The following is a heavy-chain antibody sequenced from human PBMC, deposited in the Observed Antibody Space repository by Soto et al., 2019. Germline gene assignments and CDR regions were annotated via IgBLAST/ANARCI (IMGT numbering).Heavy chain of an antibody. J-gene: IGHJ4*02. V-gene: IGHV3-21*01. D-gene: IGHD3-22*01. CDR2: ISRSSSYK. Sequence: RGPLRLSCAASGITFSSYSLNLVLHALGKGLEWISSISRSSSYKSYADSVKGLFTIARDNAKNSLYLQMTSLRAEDTAVYSCAIMQIYYDSSGCFDYCGQGTRVTVSS. CDR1: GITFSSYS. CDR3: AIMQIYYDSSGCFDY.